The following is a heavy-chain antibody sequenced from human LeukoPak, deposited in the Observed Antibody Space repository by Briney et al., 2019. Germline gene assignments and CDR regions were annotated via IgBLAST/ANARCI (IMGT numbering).Heavy chain of an antibody. CDR2: VDPEDGET. CDR3: ATGGELHFFDY. D-gene: IGHD1-7*01. J-gene: IGHJ4*02. CDR1: GYTFTDYY. Sequence: ASVKVSCKVSGYTFTDYYMHWVQQAPGKGLEWMGLVDPEDGETIYAEKFQGRVTITADTSTDTAYRELSSLRSEDTAVYYCATGGELHFFDYWGQGTLVTVSS. V-gene: IGHV1-69-2*01.